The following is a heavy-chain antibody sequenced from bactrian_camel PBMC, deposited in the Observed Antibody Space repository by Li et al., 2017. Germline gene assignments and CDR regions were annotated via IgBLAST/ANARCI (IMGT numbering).Heavy chain of an antibody. J-gene: IGHJ4*01. D-gene: IGHD1*01. CDR2: IPSGDRST. CDR1: ADTFSDWW. V-gene: IGHV3S25*01. CDR3: VKPNPDARGGFDH. Sequence: QLVESGGGLVQPGGSLRLSCTASADTFSDWWMGWVRQAPEKGLEWVSGIPSGDRSTFYAESVKGRFTISRDNAKNTVYLLMNSLKPEDTAVYYCVKPNPDARGGFDHWGQGTQVTVS.